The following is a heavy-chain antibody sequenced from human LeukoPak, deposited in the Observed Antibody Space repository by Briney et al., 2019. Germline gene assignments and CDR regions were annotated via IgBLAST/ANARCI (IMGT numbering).Heavy chain of an antibody. D-gene: IGHD1-1*01. V-gene: IGHV3-21*01. J-gene: IGHJ6*02. Sequence: GGSLRLSCAASGFTFSSYSMNWVRQAPGKGLEWVSSISSSSSYIYYADSVKGRFTISRDNAKNSLYLQMNSLRAEDTAVYYCARADGVQLERRRDYYYGMDVWGQGTTVTVSS. CDR1: GFTFSSYS. CDR2: ISSSSSYI. CDR3: ARADGVQLERRRDYYYGMDV.